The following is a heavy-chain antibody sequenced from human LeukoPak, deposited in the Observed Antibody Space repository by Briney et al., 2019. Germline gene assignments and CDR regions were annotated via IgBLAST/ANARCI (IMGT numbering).Heavy chain of an antibody. Sequence: ASVKVSCTASGYTFTGYFMHWVRQAPGQGLEWMGWINPKSGGTNYSQKFQGSGTMTRDTSISTAYMDMSSLRSDDTAAYYCARNLWFGESSDAFDMWGQGTMVTVSS. J-gene: IGHJ3*02. CDR1: GYTFTGYF. CDR3: ARNLWFGESSDAFDM. V-gene: IGHV1-2*02. D-gene: IGHD3-10*01. CDR2: INPKSGGT.